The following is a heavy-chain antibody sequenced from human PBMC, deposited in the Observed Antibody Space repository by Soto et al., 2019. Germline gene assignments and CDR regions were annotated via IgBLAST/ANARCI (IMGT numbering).Heavy chain of an antibody. J-gene: IGHJ5*02. D-gene: IGHD3-22*01. Sequence: PGGSLRLSCTASGFTFNSYAMSCVRQAPGKGLDWVSAISDSGVSPYYADSVKGRFTISRDNSENTLYLQMNSLRAEDTAVYYFAKASQPSSDSSGPLEYLVSWGPGALVKVSS. CDR3: AKASQPSSDSSGPLEYLVS. CDR1: GFTFNSYA. CDR2: ISDSGVSP. V-gene: IGHV3-23*01.